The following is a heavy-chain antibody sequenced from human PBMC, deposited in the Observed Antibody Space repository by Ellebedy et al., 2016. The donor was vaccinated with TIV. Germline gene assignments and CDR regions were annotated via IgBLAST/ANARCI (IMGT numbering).Heavy chain of an antibody. CDR3: AKFPSVTTPGVDF. Sequence: GESLKISCAASGFTFSTYALTWVRQAPGRGLEWVSAIGGSGGRANYADSVRGRFTISRDNSKSALFLYMNNLRAEDPAVYYCAKFPSVTTPGVDFWGQGTLVTVSS. J-gene: IGHJ4*02. V-gene: IGHV3-23*01. CDR1: GFTFSTYA. CDR2: IGGSGGRA. D-gene: IGHD4-17*01.